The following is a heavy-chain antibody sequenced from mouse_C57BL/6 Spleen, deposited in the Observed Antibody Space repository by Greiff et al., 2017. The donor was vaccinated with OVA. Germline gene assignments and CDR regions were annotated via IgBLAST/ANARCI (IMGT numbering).Heavy chain of an antibody. J-gene: IGHJ2*01. Sequence: DVQLQESGPGLVKPSQSLSLTCSVTGYSITSGYYWNWIRQFPGNKLEWMGYISYDGSNNYNPSLKNRISITRDTSKNQFFLKLNSVTTEDTATYYCARDSGNIDYWGQGTTLTVSS. V-gene: IGHV3-6*01. D-gene: IGHD2-1*01. CDR3: ARDSGNIDY. CDR2: ISYDGSN. CDR1: GYSITSGYY.